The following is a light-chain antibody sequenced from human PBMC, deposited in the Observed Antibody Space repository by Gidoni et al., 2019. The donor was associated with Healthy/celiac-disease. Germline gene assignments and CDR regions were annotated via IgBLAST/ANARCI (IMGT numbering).Light chain of an antibody. J-gene: IGKJ2*01. CDR2: GAS. CDR3: QQYNNWPPSYT. Sequence: PATLSVSPGERATLSCRASQSVSSNLAWYQQKPGQAPRLLIYGASTRATGIPARFSGSGSGTEFTLTISSLQSEDFAVYYCQQYNNWPPSYTFGQGTKLEIK. CDR1: QSVSSN. V-gene: IGKV3-15*01.